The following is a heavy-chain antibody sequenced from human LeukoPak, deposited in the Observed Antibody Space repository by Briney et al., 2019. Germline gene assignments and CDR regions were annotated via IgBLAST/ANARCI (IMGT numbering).Heavy chain of an antibody. CDR1: GYTFTSYD. Sequence: GASVKVSCKASGYTFTSYDINWVRQATGQGLEWMGWINPNSGGTNYAQKFQGRVTMTRDTSISTAYMELSRLRSDDTAVYYCARAPPPGGCSSTSCYTGNWFDPWGQGTLVTVSS. D-gene: IGHD2-2*02. CDR2: INPNSGGT. CDR3: ARAPPPGGCSSTSCYTGNWFDP. V-gene: IGHV1-2*02. J-gene: IGHJ5*02.